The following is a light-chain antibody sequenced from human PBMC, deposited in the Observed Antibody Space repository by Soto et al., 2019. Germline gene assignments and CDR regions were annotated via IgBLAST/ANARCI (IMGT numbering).Light chain of an antibody. J-gene: IGKJ2*01. CDR1: QSVGSN. CDR2: GAS. CDR3: QQYIDWPET. V-gene: IGKV3D-15*01. Sequence: EIVRTQSPATLSVSPGERATLSCRASQSVGSNLAWYQQKPGQAPSLLISGASTRATGIPARFSGSGSGTEFTLTISSLQSEDFAVYYCQQYIDWPETFGQGTKVDI.